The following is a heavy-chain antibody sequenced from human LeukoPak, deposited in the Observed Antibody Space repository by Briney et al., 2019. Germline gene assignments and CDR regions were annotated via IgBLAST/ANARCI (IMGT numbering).Heavy chain of an antibody. CDR2: IFYTGDT. Sequence: SETLSLTCTVSGGSIYSFYWSWIRLSPGKGLEWIGNIFYTGDTIYNPSLKSRVTISLHTSKNQFSLKLTSVTAADTGVYYCARGEGLPVSTINYYFDCWGQGTLVTVSS. CDR3: ARGEGLPVSTINYYFDC. V-gene: IGHV4-59*01. J-gene: IGHJ4*02. D-gene: IGHD5/OR15-5a*01. CDR1: GGSIYSFY.